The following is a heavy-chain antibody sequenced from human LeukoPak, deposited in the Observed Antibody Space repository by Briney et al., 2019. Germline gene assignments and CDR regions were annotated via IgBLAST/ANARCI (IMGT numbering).Heavy chain of an antibody. V-gene: IGHV3-30*02. CDR2: IPDDESDK. CDR1: GFRFSNYN. J-gene: IGHJ3*02. CDR3: AKDSGKYAFDI. Sequence: GGSLRLSCVASGFRFSNYNMHWVRQAPGKGLEWVAFIPDDESDKQYADSVKGRLTISRDNSKNTLYLQMNSLRAEDTAVYYCAKDSGKYAFDIWGQGTMVTVSS.